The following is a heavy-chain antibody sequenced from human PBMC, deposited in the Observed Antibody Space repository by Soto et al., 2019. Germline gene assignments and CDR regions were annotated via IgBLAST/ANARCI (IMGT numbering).Heavy chain of an antibody. CDR1: GYTFTDYY. CDR2: ILPRDGSA. CDR3: ARDMDLGV. Sequence: QVQLVQSGAEVKKPGASVRVSCRTSGYTFTDYYVNWVRQAPGQGLERLAIILPRDGSAYYAHKFQGRVTVTADTSTTTVYMELSGLTSDDTAAYYCARDMDLGVWGQGTTVTVSS. J-gene: IGHJ6*02. D-gene: IGHD3-16*01. V-gene: IGHV1-46*01.